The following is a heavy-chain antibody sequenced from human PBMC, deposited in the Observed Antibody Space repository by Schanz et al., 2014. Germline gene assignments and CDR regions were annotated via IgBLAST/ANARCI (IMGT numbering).Heavy chain of an antibody. J-gene: IGHJ1*01. CDR1: GGSFIGYD. V-gene: IGHV4-34*01. D-gene: IGHD1-1*01. CDR3: AIPRGSYAPNWSEARYFQH. Sequence: QVRLQQWGAGLLKPSGTLSLTCAVYGGSFIGYDWSWIRQFPGQDLEWIGDINHYGRTNYNPSLMGRVSISIAPSQNQFSLKMPSVTAADTAIYYCAIPRGSYAPNWSEARYFQHWGQGSLVTVSS. CDR2: INHYGRT.